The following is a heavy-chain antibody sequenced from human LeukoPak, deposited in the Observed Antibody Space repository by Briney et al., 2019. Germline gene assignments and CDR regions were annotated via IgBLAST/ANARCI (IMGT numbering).Heavy chain of an antibody. D-gene: IGHD6-13*01. V-gene: IGHV1-2*02. CDR3: ARGGVPGQQLDY. J-gene: IGHJ4*02. CDR2: INPNTGGT. Sequence: APVTVSCKASGYTFTGYYIHWVRQAPGQGLEWMGWINPNTGGTNYAQKFQGRVTMTRDTSSSTAYMELTRLTSDDTAVYYCARGGVPGQQLDYWGPGTLVTVSS. CDR1: GYTFTGYY.